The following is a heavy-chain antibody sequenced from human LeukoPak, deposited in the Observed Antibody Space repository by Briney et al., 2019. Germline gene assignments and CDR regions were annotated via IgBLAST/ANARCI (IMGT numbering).Heavy chain of an antibody. J-gene: IGHJ4*02. Sequence: SETLSLTCAVYGGSFSGYYWSWIRQPPGKGLEWIGEINHSGSTNYNPSLKSRVTISVDTSKNQFSLKLSSVTAADTAVYYCARRSITTVRGVHYFDYWGQGTLVTVSS. V-gene: IGHV4-34*01. CDR3: ARRSITTVRGVHYFDY. CDR2: INHSGST. D-gene: IGHD3-10*01. CDR1: GGSFSGYY.